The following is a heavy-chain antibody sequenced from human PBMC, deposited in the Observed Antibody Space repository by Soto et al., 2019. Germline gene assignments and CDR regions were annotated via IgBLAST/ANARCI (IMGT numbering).Heavy chain of an antibody. Sequence: SATGSLTCSDSGGSGGSGCYCGRWIRQPPGKGLEWIGNIYYSGNTYYNPSLKSRLIISIDTSKNQFSLKVRSVTAPDTAVYYCASSSPYGLVVWGQGTTVT. V-gene: IGHV4-30-4*01. J-gene: IGHJ6*02. CDR3: ASSSPYGLVV. CDR2: IYYSGNT. CDR1: GGSGGSGCYC.